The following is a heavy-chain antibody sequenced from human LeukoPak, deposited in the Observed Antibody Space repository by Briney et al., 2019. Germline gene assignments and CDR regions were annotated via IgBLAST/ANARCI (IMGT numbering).Heavy chain of an antibody. V-gene: IGHV4-59*01. CDR3: ARVRGYCSSTSCYRAYYFDY. CDR1: GGSISSYY. D-gene: IGHD2-2*01. CDR2: IYYSGST. Sequence: PSETLSLTCTVSGGSISSYYWSWIRQPPGKGLEWIGYIYYSGSTNYNPSLKSRVTISVDTSKNQFSLKLSSVTAADTAVYYCARVRGYCSSTSCYRAYYFDYWGQGTLVTVSS. J-gene: IGHJ4*02.